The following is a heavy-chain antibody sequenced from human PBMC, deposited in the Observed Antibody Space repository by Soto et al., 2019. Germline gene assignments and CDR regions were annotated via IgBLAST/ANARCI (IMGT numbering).Heavy chain of an antibody. CDR3: ARAFPRLYGSGTYSYDMDV. D-gene: IGHD3-10*01. Sequence: GGSLRLSCAASGFTFSDYYMTWIRQAPGKGLEWVSYISSSRGFTKYADPVKGRFTISRDNARTSLYLQMDSLRAEDTAVYYCARAFPRLYGSGTYSYDMDVWGQGTTVTVSS. CDR1: GFTFSDYY. J-gene: IGHJ6*02. V-gene: IGHV3-11*05. CDR2: ISSSRGFT.